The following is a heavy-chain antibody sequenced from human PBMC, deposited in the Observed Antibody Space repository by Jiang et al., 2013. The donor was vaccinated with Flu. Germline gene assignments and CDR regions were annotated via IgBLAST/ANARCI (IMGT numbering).Heavy chain of an antibody. D-gene: IGHD6-19*01. CDR2: IKQDGSEK. CDR3: ARDLSSGWFRYYYYYGMDV. Sequence: NIKQDGSEKYYVDSVKGRFTISRDNAKNSLYLQMNSLRAEDTAVYYCARDLSSGWFRYYYYYGMDVWGQGTTVTVSS. J-gene: IGHJ6*02. V-gene: IGHV3-7*01.